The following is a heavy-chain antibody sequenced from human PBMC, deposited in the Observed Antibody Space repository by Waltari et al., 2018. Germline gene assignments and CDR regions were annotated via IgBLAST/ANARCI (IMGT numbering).Heavy chain of an antibody. CDR1: GYTFTGYY. Sequence: KASGYTFTGYYMHWVRQAPGQGLEWMGWINPNSGGTNYAQKFQGRVTMTRDTSISTAYMELSRLRSDDTAVYYCAREGVAVAGMRDYWGQGTLVTVSS. D-gene: IGHD6-19*01. V-gene: IGHV1-2*02. CDR2: INPNSGGT. CDR3: AREGVAVAGMRDY. J-gene: IGHJ4*02.